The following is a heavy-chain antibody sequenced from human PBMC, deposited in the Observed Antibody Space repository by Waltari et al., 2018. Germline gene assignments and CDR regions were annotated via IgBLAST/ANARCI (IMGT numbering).Heavy chain of an antibody. J-gene: IGHJ4*02. Sequence: QITLKESGPTLVKPTQTLTLTCTFSGFSLSTSGVGVGWIRQPPGKALEWLALIYWNDDKRYSPSLKSRLTITKDTSKNQVVLTMTNMDPVDTATYYCAHIQKDWKGAAAGSYYFDYWGQGTLVTVSS. D-gene: IGHD6-13*01. V-gene: IGHV2-5*01. CDR3: AHIQKDWKGAAAGSYYFDY. CDR1: GFSLSTSGVG. CDR2: IYWNDDK.